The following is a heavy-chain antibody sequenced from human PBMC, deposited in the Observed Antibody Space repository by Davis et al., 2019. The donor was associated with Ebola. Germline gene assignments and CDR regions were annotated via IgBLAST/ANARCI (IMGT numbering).Heavy chain of an antibody. CDR1: GFSVSGYY. V-gene: IGHV3-53*05. J-gene: IGHJ5*02. CDR3: VKEGLDP. Sequence: GESLKISCAASGFSVSGYYMRWVRQAPGKGLEWVSVVYVAGNTYYADSVKGRFTISRDNSKNTLSLQMNSLRPEDTAIYYCVKEGLDPWGQGTLVTVSS. CDR2: VYVAGNT.